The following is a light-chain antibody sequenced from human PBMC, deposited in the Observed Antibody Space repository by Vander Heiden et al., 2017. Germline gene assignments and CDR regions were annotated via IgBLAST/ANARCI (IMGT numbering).Light chain of an antibody. CDR2: GAS. J-gene: IGKJ1*01. CDR3: LQYNVYPWT. Sequence: DIQMTQSPSSLSASVGDRVTITCRASQAIGNHLNWYQQKPGKPPKRLIYGASNLQSGVPSRFSGSGSGIEFTLTISSLQPEDSATFYCLQYNVYPWTFGQGTKVEIK. CDR1: QAIGNH. V-gene: IGKV1-17*01.